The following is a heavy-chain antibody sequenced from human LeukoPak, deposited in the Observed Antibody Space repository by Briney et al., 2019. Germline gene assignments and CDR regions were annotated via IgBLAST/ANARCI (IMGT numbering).Heavy chain of an antibody. CDR3: ARVVVVAATPSWFDP. Sequence: SETLSLTCTVSGGSISSGDYYWSWIRQPPGKGLEWIGYIYYSGSTYYNPSLKSRVTISVDTSKNQFSLKLSSVTAADTAVYYCARVVVVAATPSWFDPWGQGTQVTVSS. D-gene: IGHD2-15*01. CDR2: IYYSGST. J-gene: IGHJ5*02. V-gene: IGHV4-30-4*01. CDR1: GGSISSGDYY.